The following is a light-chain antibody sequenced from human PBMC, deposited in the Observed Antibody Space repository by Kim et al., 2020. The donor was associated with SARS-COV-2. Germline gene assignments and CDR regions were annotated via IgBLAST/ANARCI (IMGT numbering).Light chain of an antibody. CDR1: SSNIGSNY. CDR3: AAWDDSLSGLIWV. V-gene: IGLV1-47*01. Sequence: VTISCSGSSSNIGSNYVYWYQQLPGTAPKLLIYRNNQRPSGVPDRFSGSKSGTSASLAISGLRSEDEADYYCAAWDDSLSGLIWVFGGGTQLTVL. J-gene: IGLJ3*02. CDR2: RNN.